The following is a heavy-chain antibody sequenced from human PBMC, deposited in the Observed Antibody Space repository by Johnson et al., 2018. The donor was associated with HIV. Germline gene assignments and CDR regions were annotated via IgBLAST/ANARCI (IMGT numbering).Heavy chain of an antibody. J-gene: IGHJ3*02. D-gene: IGHD1-7*01. CDR1: GFTFSSYA. CDR2: ISYDGSNK. CDR3: AKETKSKAFDS. V-gene: IGHV3-30*04. Sequence: QVQLVESGGGVVQPGRSLRLSCAASGFTFSSYAMHWVRQAPGKGLEWVAVISYDGSNKYYADSVKGRFTISRDNSKNTLYLQMNSLRAEDTALYYCAKETKSKAFDSWGQGTMVTVSS.